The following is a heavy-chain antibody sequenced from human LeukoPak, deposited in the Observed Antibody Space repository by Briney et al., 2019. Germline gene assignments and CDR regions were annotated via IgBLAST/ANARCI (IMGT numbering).Heavy chain of an antibody. Sequence: ASVKVSCKASGYTFTSYYMHWVRQAPGQGLEWMGIINPSGGSTSYAQKFQGRVTMTRDTSTSTVYMELSSLRSEDTAVYYCARTTFYYDILTGYYLVWGQGTLVTVSS. CDR3: ARTTFYYDILTGYYLV. D-gene: IGHD3-9*01. CDR2: INPSGGST. V-gene: IGHV1-46*01. CDR1: GYTFTSYY. J-gene: IGHJ4*02.